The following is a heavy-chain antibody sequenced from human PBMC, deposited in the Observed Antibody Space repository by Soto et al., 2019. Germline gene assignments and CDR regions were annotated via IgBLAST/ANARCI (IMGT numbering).Heavy chain of an antibody. V-gene: IGHV1-18*01. CDR1: GYTFTNYG. J-gene: IGHJ4*02. CDR2: ISAYTGNT. CDR3: ERDSPPVDY. Sequence: QVQLVQSGAEVKKPGASVKVSCKASGYTFTNYGISWVRQAPGQGLEWMGWISAYTGNTKYAQNVQGRVTMTTDTSTSTAYRELRSLRSDATAVYYCERDSPPVDYWGQGTLVTVSS.